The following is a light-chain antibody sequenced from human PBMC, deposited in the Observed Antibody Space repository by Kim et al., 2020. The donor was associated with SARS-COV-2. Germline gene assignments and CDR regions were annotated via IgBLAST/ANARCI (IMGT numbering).Light chain of an antibody. CDR1: SLRSYS. CDR2: SEN. J-gene: IGLJ3*02. CDR3: NSWDSSGNFWV. Sequence: SSELTQDPAVSVALGQRVRITCQGDSLRSYSATWYQQKPGQAPARVIYSENNRPSEIPARFSGSSSGNTASLTITGAQAEDEADYYCNSWDSSGNFWVFGGGTQLTVL. V-gene: IGLV3-19*02.